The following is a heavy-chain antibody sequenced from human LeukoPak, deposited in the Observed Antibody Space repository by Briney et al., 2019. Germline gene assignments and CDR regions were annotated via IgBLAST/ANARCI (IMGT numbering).Heavy chain of an antibody. V-gene: IGHV4-34*01. J-gene: IGHJ4*02. CDR1: GGSFSGYY. Sequence: SETLSLTCAVYGGSFSGYYWSWIRQPPGKGLEWIGEINHSGSTNYNPSLKSRVTISVDTSKNQFSLKLSSVTAADTAVYYCARSLTGYFDYWGQGTLVTVSS. CDR2: INHSGST. D-gene: IGHD4-11*01. CDR3: ARSLTGYFDY.